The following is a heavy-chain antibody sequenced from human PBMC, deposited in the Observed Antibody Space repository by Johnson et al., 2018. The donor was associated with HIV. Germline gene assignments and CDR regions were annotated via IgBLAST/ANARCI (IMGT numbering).Heavy chain of an antibody. J-gene: IGHJ3*02. CDR3: AKDPYSGSPIDI. CDR1: GFTFSSYG. CDR2: IRYDGSNK. D-gene: IGHD1-26*01. Sequence: QVQLVESGGGVVQPGGSLRLSCAASGFTFSSYGMHWVRQAPGKGLEWVAFIRYDGSNKYYADSVKGRFTISRDNSKNKLYLQMNSLRAEYTAVYYCAKDPYSGSPIDIWGQGTMVTVSS. V-gene: IGHV3-30*02.